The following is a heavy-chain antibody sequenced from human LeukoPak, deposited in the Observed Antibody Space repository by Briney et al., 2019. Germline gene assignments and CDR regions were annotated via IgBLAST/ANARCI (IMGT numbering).Heavy chain of an antibody. J-gene: IGHJ4*02. Sequence: PSETLSLTCTVSGGSISSSSYYWGWIRQPPGKGLEWIGSIYYSGSTYYNPSLKSRVTISVDTSKNQFSLKLSSVTAADTAVYYCARQKIGGTMVVKAGFDYWGQGTLVTVSS. D-gene: IGHD4/OR15-4a*01. CDR3: ARQKIGGTMVVKAGFDY. CDR1: GGSISSSSYY. V-gene: IGHV4-39*01. CDR2: IYYSGST.